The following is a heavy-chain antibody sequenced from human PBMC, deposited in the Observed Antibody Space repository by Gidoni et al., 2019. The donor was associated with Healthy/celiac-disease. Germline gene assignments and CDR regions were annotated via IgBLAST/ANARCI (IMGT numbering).Heavy chain of an antibody. CDR2: INHRGST. D-gene: IGHD5-18*01. J-gene: IGHJ4*02. V-gene: IGHV4-34*01. CDR3: ARGYDSYGWDY. Sequence: QVQLQQWGAGLLKPSETLSLTCAVYGGSFSGYYWSWIRQPPGKGLEWIGEINHRGSTNYNPSLKSRVTISVDTSKNQFSLKLSSVTAADTAVYYCARGYDSYGWDYWGQGTLVTVSS. CDR1: GGSFSGYY.